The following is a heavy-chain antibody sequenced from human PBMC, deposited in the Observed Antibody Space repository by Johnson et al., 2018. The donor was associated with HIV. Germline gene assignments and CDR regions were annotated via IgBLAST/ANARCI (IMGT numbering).Heavy chain of an antibody. Sequence: VQLVESGGGLVQAGGSLRLSCIASGFTFSDYDMHWVRQTTEKRLEWVSAIGTTGDTYYPDSVQGRFTISRENANNSLYLQMNILTAGDTAVYFCVRVGSGSYYSRDAFDIWGQGTLVTVSS. J-gene: IGHJ3*02. V-gene: IGHV3-13*01. CDR3: VRVGSGSYYSRDAFDI. D-gene: IGHD3-10*01. CDR1: GFTFSDYD. CDR2: IGTTGDT.